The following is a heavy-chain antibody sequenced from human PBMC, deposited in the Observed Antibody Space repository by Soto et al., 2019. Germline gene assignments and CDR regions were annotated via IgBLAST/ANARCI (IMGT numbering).Heavy chain of an antibody. V-gene: IGHV3-23*01. CDR3: AKGRSKLVAGTRDAFDI. CDR2: ISGSGGST. CDR1: GFTFSSYA. D-gene: IGHD6-19*01. Sequence: EVQLLESGGGWVQPGGSLRLSCAAAGFTFSSYAMSWVRQAPGKGLEWVSAISGSGGSTYYADSVKGRFTISRDNSKNTLYLQMNSLRAEDTAVYYCAKGRSKLVAGTRDAFDIWGQGTMVTVSS. J-gene: IGHJ3*02.